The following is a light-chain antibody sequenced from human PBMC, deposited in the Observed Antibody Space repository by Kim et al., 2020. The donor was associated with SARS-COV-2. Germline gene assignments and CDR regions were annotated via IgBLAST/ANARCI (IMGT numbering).Light chain of an antibody. CDR2: SNT. V-gene: IGLV1-44*01. CDR1: NSNIGTYT. Sequence: QSVLTQPPSASVTPGQRVIISCSGSNSNIGTYTVNWYQHVPGTAPKLLIYSNTMRPSGVPDRFSGSKSGTSASLAISGLQSEDESDYYCGSWDDSLNGQVFGGGTKLTVL. CDR3: GSWDDSLNGQV. J-gene: IGLJ3*02.